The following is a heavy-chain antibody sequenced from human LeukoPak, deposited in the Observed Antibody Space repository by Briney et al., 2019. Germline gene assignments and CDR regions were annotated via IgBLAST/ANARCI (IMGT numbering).Heavy chain of an antibody. J-gene: IGHJ4*02. Sequence: ASVEVSCKASGYTFTSYYMHWVRQAPGQGLEWMGIINPSGGSTSYAQKFQGRVTMTEDTSTDTAYMELSSLRSEDTAVYYCATPHYSSGWFPFDYWGQGTLVTVSS. CDR2: INPSGGST. D-gene: IGHD6-19*01. CDR1: GYTFTSYY. CDR3: ATPHYSSGWFPFDY. V-gene: IGHV1-46*01.